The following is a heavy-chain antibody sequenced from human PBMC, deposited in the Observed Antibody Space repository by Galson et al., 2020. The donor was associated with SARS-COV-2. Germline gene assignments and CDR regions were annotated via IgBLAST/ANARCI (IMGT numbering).Heavy chain of an antibody. V-gene: IGHV3-21*01. CDR3: ARDLFWSGYYEYNWFDP. CDR1: GFTFSSYS. CDR2: ISSSSSYI. D-gene: IGHD3-3*01. Sequence: NSGGSLRLSCAASGFTFSSYSMNWVRQAPGKGLEWVSSISSSSSYIYYADSVKGRFTISRDNAKNSLYLQMNSLRAEDTAVYYCARDLFWSGYYEYNWFDPWGQGTLVTVSS. J-gene: IGHJ5*02.